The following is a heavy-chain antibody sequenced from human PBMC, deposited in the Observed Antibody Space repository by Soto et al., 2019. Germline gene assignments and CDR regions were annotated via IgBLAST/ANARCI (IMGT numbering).Heavy chain of an antibody. CDR2: MNPNSGNT. V-gene: IGHV1-8*01. CDR3: ARGRRVRFLEWLTADYGMNV. Sequence: ASVKVSCKASGDTFTSYDINRLRHATGPGLEWMGWMNPNSGNTGYAQKFQGRVTMTRNTSISTAYMELSSLRSEDTAVYYCARGRRVRFLEWLTADYGMNVWCQGITVTVS. CDR1: GDTFTSYD. D-gene: IGHD3-3*01. J-gene: IGHJ6*02.